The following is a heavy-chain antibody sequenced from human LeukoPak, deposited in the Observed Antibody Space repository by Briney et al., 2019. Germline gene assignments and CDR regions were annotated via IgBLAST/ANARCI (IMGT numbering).Heavy chain of an antibody. CDR3: ARDPYGHADY. V-gene: IGHV3-66*01. J-gene: IGHJ4*02. CDR2: IYSGGST. D-gene: IGHD2-8*01. Sequence: PGGSLRLSCAASGFTVSSDYMSWVRQAPGKGLEWVSVIYSGGSTYYADSVKGRFTISRDNSKNTLYLQMNSLRAEDTAVYYCARDPYGHADYWGQGTLVTVSS. CDR1: GFTVSSDY.